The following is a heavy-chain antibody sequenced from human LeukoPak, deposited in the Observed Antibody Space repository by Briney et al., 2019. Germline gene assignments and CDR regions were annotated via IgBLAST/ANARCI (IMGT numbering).Heavy chain of an antibody. V-gene: IGHV4-4*07. CDR2: IYTSGST. CDR1: GGSISSYY. CDR3: ARARRPLRAYYYDSSGPGYFDY. J-gene: IGHJ4*02. D-gene: IGHD3-22*01. Sequence: SETLSLTCTVSGGSISSYYWSWIRQPAGKGLEWIGRIYTSGSTNYNPSLKSRVTMSVDTSKNQFSLKLSSVTAADTAVYYCARARRPLRAYYYDSSGPGYFDYWGQGTLVTVSS.